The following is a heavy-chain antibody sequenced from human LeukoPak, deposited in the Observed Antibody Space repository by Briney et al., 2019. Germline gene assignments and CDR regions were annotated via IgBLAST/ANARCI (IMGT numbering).Heavy chain of an antibody. Sequence: ASVKLSCKASGYTFTSYAMHWVRQAPGQRLEWMGWINAGNGNTKYSQKFQGRVTITRDTSASTAYMELSSLRSEDTAVYYCAGRTYYSSSWDDYYYYGMDVWGQGTTVTVSS. CDR1: GYTFTSYA. V-gene: IGHV1-3*01. CDR2: INAGNGNT. J-gene: IGHJ6*02. CDR3: AGRTYYSSSWDDYYYYGMDV. D-gene: IGHD6-13*01.